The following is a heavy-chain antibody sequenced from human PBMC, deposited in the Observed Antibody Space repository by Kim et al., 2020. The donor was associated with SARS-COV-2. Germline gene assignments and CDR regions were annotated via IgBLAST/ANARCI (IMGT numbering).Heavy chain of an antibody. V-gene: IGHV3-48*03. Sequence: GGSLRLSCAASGFTFSTYEMDWVRQAPGKGLEWVSYISSSGSTIWYADSVNGRFTISRDNAENSLYLQMNSLRADDTAVYYCVRASPGVDLDVWGQGT. CDR3: VRASPGVDLDV. CDR1: GFTFSTYE. J-gene: IGHJ6*02. CDR2: ISSSGSTI. D-gene: IGHD2-15*01.